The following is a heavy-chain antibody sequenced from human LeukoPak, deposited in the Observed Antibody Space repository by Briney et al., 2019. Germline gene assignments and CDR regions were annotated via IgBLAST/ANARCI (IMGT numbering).Heavy chain of an antibody. CDR2: IKQDGSEK. D-gene: IGHD3-22*01. CDR3: ARVGFRTYYYDSSGYYYGFGAFDI. V-gene: IGHV3-7*01. CDR1: GFTFSSYW. J-gene: IGHJ3*02. Sequence: PGGSLRLSCAVSGFTFSSYWMSWVRQAPGKGLEWVANIKQDGSEKYYVDSVKGRFTISRDNAKNSLYLQMNSLRAEDTAVYYCARVGFRTYYYDSSGYYYGFGAFDIWGQGTMVTVSS.